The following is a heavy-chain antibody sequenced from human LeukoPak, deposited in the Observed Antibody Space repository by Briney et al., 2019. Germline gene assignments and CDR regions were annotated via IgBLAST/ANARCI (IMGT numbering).Heavy chain of an antibody. CDR1: GYTPTGYY. V-gene: IGHV1-2*02. CDR2: INPNSGGT. D-gene: IGHD3-16*02. J-gene: IGHJ3*02. Sequence: ASVRVSCKTSGYTPTGYYIHWVRQTPGQGREWMGWINPNSGGTNYAQTFQRRVTMPREPSITTADLALSRLQYDNTAVDCCARGRAYRAFEIWGQGTMVTVSS. CDR3: ARGRAYRAFEI.